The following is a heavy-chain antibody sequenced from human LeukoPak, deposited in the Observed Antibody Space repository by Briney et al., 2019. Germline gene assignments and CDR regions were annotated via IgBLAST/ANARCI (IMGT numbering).Heavy chain of an antibody. D-gene: IGHD3-10*01. V-gene: IGHV3-30*02. CDR3: AKDYYGSGSYYPFDY. CDR1: GFTFSTYG. CDR2: IRYDKTGK. J-gene: IGHJ4*02. Sequence: GGSLRLSCAASGFTFSTYGMHWVRQAPGKGLEWVAFIRYDKTGKYYADSVKGRFTISRDNSKNTLYLQMNSLRAEDTAVYYCAKDYYGSGSYYPFDYWGQGTLVTVSS.